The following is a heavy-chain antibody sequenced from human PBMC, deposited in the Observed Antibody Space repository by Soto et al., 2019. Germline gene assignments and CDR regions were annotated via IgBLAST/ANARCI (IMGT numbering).Heavy chain of an antibody. V-gene: IGHV1-69*13. Sequence: SVKVSCKASGGTFSSYAISWVRQAPGQGLEWMGGIIPIFGTANYAQKFQGRVTITADESTSTAYMELSSLRSEDTAVYYCASRLAGTDHDYYYGMDVWGQGTTVTVSS. D-gene: IGHD6-19*01. CDR1: GGTFSSYA. CDR2: IIPIFGTA. J-gene: IGHJ6*02. CDR3: ASRLAGTDHDYYYGMDV.